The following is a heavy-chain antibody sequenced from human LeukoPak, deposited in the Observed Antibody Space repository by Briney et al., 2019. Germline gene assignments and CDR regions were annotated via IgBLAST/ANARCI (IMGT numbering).Heavy chain of an antibody. J-gene: IGHJ4*02. V-gene: IGHV4-39*07. D-gene: IGHD1-1*01. CDR2: IHHNGVT. CDR1: GGSINSGSYY. CDR3: TAERAGTIVDY. Sequence: PSETLSLTCTVSGGSINSGSYYWGWIRQPPGRGLEWIGSIHHNGVTFYNPSLKTRATVPVDTSKNQFSLKLISVTAADTAVYYCTAERAGTIVDYWGQGTLVTVSS.